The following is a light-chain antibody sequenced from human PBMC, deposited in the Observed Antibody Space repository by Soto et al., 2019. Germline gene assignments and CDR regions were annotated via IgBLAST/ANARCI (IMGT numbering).Light chain of an antibody. CDR3: QQSYSVPLT. J-gene: IGKJ4*01. CDR1: QSISIY. CDR2: AAS. Sequence: DIQMTQSPSSLSASVGDRVSITCRASQSISIYLNWYQQKPGKAPNLLISAASSLQSGVTLRFSGSGSGTDFTLTISSLQPEDFATYYCQQSYSVPLTFGGGTKVESK. V-gene: IGKV1-39*01.